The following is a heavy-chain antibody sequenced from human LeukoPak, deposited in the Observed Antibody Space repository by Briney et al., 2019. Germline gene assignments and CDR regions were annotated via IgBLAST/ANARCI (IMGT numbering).Heavy chain of an antibody. Sequence: GGSLRLSCAASGFTFSGSAMHWVRQASGKGLEWVGRIRSNANSYATAYAASVKGRFTISRDDSKNTAYLQMNSLKTEDTAVYYCTRPAYSGSYSDYWGQGTLVTVSS. J-gene: IGHJ4*02. CDR2: IRSNANSYAT. CDR1: GFTFSGSA. CDR3: TRPAYSGSYSDY. D-gene: IGHD1-26*01. V-gene: IGHV3-73*01.